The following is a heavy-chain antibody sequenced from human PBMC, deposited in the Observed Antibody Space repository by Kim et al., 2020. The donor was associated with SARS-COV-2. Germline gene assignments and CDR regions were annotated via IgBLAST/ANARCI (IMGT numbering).Heavy chain of an antibody. V-gene: IGHV4-59*01. D-gene: IGHD2-21*02. Sequence: SETLSLTCSVSGASITAYHWNWIRQPPGKGLEWIGFTHYAGGVFYSPSLKNRLNLSVDTSKNQFSLRLNSVIPADTAVYYCARWGRNEVTSIDAFDIWGQGTMVSVSS. CDR1: GASITAYH. CDR3: ARWGRNEVTSIDAFDI. J-gene: IGHJ3*02. CDR2: THYAGGV.